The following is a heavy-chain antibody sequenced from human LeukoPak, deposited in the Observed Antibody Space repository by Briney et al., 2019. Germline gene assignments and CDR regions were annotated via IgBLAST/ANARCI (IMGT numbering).Heavy chain of an antibody. CDR2: IIPLLGIT. D-gene: IGHD3-16*01. J-gene: IGHJ3*02. V-gene: IGHV1-69*04. CDR1: GGTFSSYA. CDR3: ARARSRITFGGIRHAFDI. Sequence: SVKVSCKASGGTFSSYAMNWVRQAPGQGLEWVARIIPLLGITNHAQKLQGRVTVTADTSTNTACMELSSLISDDTAVYYCARARSRITFGGIRHAFDIWGQGTLVTVSS.